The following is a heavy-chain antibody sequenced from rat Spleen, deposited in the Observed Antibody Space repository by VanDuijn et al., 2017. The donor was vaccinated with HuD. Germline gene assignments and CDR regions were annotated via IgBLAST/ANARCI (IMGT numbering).Heavy chain of an antibody. V-gene: IGHV5-25*01. J-gene: IGHJ3*01. CDR2: ISTGGGNT. CDR1: GFTFSNYY. CDR3: TTYGGLRNWFAY. Sequence: EVHLVESGGGLVQPGRSMKLSCAALGFTFSNYYMVWVRQAPTKGLEWVASISTGGGNTYYRDSVKGRFTISRDDAKSTLHLQMDSLRSEDTATYYCTTYGGLRNWFAYWGQGTLVTVSS. D-gene: IGHD4-1*01.